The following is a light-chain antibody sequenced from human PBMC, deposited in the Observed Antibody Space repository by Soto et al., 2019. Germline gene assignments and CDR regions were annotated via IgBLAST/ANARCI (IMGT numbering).Light chain of an antibody. Sequence: QSVLTQPHSVSGTPGQRVTISCSGSSSNIGSYSVHWFHQVPGTAPKPLIYSSNQRPSGVPERFSGSKSGTSASLAISGLQSEDEADYYCAAWDDSLNGHVFGAGTKLTVL. CDR3: AAWDDSLNGHV. CDR2: SSN. V-gene: IGLV1-44*01. CDR1: SSNIGSYS. J-gene: IGLJ1*01.